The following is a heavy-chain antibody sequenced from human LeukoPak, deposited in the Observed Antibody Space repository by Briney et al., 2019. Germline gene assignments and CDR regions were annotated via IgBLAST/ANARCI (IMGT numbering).Heavy chain of an antibody. CDR3: ARGDLLRYFDWLFRPGDY. Sequence: GGSLRLSCAASGFTFSSYSMNWVRQAPGKGLEWVSSVSSSSSYIYYADSVKGRFTISRDNAKNSLYLQMNSLRAEDMAVYYCARGDLLRYFDWLFRPGDYWGQGTLVTVSS. CDR1: GFTFSSYS. V-gene: IGHV3-21*01. CDR2: VSSSSSYI. J-gene: IGHJ4*02. D-gene: IGHD3-9*01.